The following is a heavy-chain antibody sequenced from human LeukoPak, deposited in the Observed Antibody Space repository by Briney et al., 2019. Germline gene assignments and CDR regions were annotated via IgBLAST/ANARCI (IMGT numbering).Heavy chain of an antibody. J-gene: IGHJ4*02. CDR1: GFTFSSYD. D-gene: IGHD4-23*01. CDR2: IRYDGNNK. CDR3: AKPRVASYFDY. Sequence: GGSLRLSCAASGFTFSSYDMHWVRQAPGKGLEGVSFIRYDGNNKYYADSVKGRFTISRDNSKNTLYLQMSSLRAEDAAVYYCAKPRVASYFDYWGQGTLVAVSS. V-gene: IGHV3-30*02.